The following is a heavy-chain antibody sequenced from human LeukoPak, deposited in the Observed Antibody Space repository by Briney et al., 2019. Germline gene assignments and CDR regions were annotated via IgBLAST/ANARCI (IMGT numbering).Heavy chain of an antibody. CDR1: GFTFSHYA. CDR2: INDGDDGP. J-gene: IGHJ4*02. Sequence: GGSLRLSCTASGFTFSHYAMIWVRQTPGKGLEWVSAINDGDDGPYYADSVKGRFTISRDNSKNTLFLQMNNLRAEDTALYYCIRSPNYFTSGTSRRDFDYWGQGTLVTVSS. V-gene: IGHV3-23*01. CDR3: IRSPNYFTSGTSRRDFDY. D-gene: IGHD3-10*01.